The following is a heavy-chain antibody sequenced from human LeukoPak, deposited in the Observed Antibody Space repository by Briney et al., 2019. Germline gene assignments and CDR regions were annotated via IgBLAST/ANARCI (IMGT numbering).Heavy chain of an antibody. Sequence: PGGSLRLSCAASGFTFSSYGMHWVRQAPGKGLEWVAVIWYDGSNKYYADSAKGRFTISRDNSKNTLYLQMNSLRAEDTAVYYCARDYYDSSGYYPWYGMDVWGQGTTVTVSS. CDR3: ARDYYDSSGYYPWYGMDV. CDR1: GFTFSSYG. D-gene: IGHD3-22*01. V-gene: IGHV3-33*01. J-gene: IGHJ6*02. CDR2: IWYDGSNK.